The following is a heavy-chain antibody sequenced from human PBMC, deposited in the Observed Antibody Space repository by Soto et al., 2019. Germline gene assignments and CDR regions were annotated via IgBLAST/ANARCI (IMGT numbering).Heavy chain of an antibody. J-gene: IGHJ3*02. D-gene: IGHD2-8*01. V-gene: IGHV3-23*01. CDR1: AFTFRTYA. Sequence: EVQLLESGGGLVQPGGSLRISCAASAFTFRTYAMTWVRQAPGKGLEWVSSISVGGGASYHTDSVQGRFTISRDSSKNTIDLQMHSLRPEDTAIYYCSKEPNGDHVGAFDSWGQGTMVTVSS. CDR2: ISVGGGAS. CDR3: SKEPNGDHVGAFDS.